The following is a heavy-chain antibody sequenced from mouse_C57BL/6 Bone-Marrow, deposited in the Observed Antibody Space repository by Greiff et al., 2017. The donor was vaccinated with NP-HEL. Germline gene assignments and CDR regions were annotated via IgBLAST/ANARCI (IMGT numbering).Heavy chain of an antibody. CDR1: GFTFSDFY. D-gene: IGHD2-5*01. J-gene: IGHJ1*03. CDR2: SRNKANDYTT. Sequence: EVQGVESGGGLVQSGRSLRLSCATSGFTFSDFYMEWVRQAPGKGLEWIAASRNKANDYTTEYSASVKGRFIVSRDTSQSILYLQMNALRAEDTAIYYCARDAPTIVTTHWYFDVWGTGTTVTVSS. V-gene: IGHV7-1*01. CDR3: ARDAPTIVTTHWYFDV.